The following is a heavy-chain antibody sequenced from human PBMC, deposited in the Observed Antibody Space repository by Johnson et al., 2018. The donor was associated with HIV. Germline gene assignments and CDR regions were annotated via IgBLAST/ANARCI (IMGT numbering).Heavy chain of an antibody. Sequence: VQLVESGGGVVQPGRSLRLSCAASAFTFSSYAMSWVRQAPGQGLAWVSIITGSGGSTYYADSVKGRFTISRDNSKNTLYLQMNSLRAEDTAVYYCARDRAWNYEGAFDIWGQGTMVTVSS. D-gene: IGHD1-7*01. CDR1: AFTFSSYA. V-gene: IGHV3-23*04. CDR3: ARDRAWNYEGAFDI. J-gene: IGHJ3*02. CDR2: ITGSGGST.